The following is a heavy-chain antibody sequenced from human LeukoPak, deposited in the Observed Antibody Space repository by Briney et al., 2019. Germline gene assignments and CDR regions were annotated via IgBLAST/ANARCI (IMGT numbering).Heavy chain of an antibody. Sequence: PSETLSLTCTVSGGSISSGGYYWSWIRQHPGKGLEWIGYIYYSGSTYYNPSLKSRVTISVDTSKNQFSLKLSSVTAADTAVYYCARQTQCNWNYGNWFDPWGQGTLVTVSS. V-gene: IGHV4-31*03. CDR3: ARQTQCNWNYGNWFDP. CDR2: IYYSGST. D-gene: IGHD1-7*01. J-gene: IGHJ5*02. CDR1: GGSISSGGYY.